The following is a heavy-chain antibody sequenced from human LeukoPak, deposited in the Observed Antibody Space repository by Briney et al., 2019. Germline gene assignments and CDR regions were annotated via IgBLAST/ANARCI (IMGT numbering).Heavy chain of an antibody. D-gene: IGHD6-6*01. Sequence: GGSLRLSCAASGFTFRTYWMSWVRQAPGKGLEGVASINQGGSETYYVESVKGRFTISRDNAMNSFFLQMNSLRAEDKAVYYCARLIGDRTIYDYWGQGTLVTVSS. J-gene: IGHJ4*02. CDR2: INQGGSET. CDR3: ARLIGDRTIYDY. CDR1: GFTFRTYW. V-gene: IGHV3-7*01.